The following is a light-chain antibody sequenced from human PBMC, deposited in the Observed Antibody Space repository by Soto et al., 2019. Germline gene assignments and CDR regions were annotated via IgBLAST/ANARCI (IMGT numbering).Light chain of an antibody. Sequence: IPLTQSPSSLSASVGDRVTITCRASQGISRYLACYQQKPGKAPKLLIYAASTLQSGVPSRLSGSGSGTDFTLTISRLKPEDFAHYYCEQLNSYPPGFGQGTKVDIK. CDR3: EQLNSYPPG. J-gene: IGKJ1*01. V-gene: IGKV1-9*01. CDR1: QGISRY. CDR2: AAS.